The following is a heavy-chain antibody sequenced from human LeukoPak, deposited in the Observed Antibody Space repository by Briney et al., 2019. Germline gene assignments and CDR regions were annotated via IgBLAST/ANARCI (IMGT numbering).Heavy chain of an antibody. D-gene: IGHD3-10*01. Sequence: GGSLRLSCAASGFTFSSYHMNWVRQAPGKGLEWIAYITSTGSTIYYADSVRGRHTISRDNAKNSLYLQMSSLRAEDTAIYYCAKEDDSGSLFDYWGQGTLVTVSS. CDR3: AKEDDSGSLFDY. CDR2: ITSTGSTI. V-gene: IGHV3-48*03. J-gene: IGHJ4*02. CDR1: GFTFSSYH.